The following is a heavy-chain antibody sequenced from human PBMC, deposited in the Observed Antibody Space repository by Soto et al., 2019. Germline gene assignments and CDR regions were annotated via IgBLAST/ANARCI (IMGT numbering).Heavy chain of an antibody. J-gene: IGHJ5*02. CDR3: ARHISSGTNIAAIRSFDP. Sequence: PSETLSLTCTVSGGSIYSYYWSWIRQPPGKGLEWIGYIYYSGSTNYNPSLKSRITISADTSKNQFSLKLSSVTAADTAVYYCARHISSGTNIAAIRSFDPWGQGTLVTVSS. CDR2: IYYSGST. D-gene: IGHD1-7*01. CDR1: GGSIYSYY. V-gene: IGHV4-59*08.